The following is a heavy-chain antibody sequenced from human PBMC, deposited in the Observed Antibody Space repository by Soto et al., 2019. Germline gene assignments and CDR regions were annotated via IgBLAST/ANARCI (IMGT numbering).Heavy chain of an antibody. CDR3: ANGKAAAGRGGERNQIRYGMDV. CDR2: ISGSGGST. J-gene: IGHJ6*02. Sequence: EVQLLESGGGLVQPGGSLRLSCAASGFTFSSYAMSWVRQAPGKGLEWVSAISGSGGSTYYADSVKGRFTISRDNSKNTLYLQMNSLIAEDTAVYYCANGKAAAGRGGERNQIRYGMDVWGQGTTVTVSS. V-gene: IGHV3-23*01. CDR1: GFTFSSYA. D-gene: IGHD6-13*01.